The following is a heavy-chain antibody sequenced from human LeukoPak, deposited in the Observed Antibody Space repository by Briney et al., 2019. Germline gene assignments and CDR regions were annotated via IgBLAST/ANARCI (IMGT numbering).Heavy chain of an antibody. CDR1: GFTFSSYA. J-gene: IGHJ6*03. D-gene: IGHD2-2*01. CDR2: ISGSGGST. Sequence: GGSLRLSCAASGFTFSSYAMSWVRQAPGKGLEWVSGISGSGGSTYYADSVKGRFTTSRDNSKNTLYLQMNSLRAEDTAVYYCAKMPSTEIYYYYYMDVWGKGITVTVSS. CDR3: AKMPSTEIYYYYYMDV. V-gene: IGHV3-23*01.